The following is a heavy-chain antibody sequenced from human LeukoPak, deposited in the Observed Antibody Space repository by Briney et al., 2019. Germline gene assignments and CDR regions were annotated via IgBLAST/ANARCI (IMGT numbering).Heavy chain of an antibody. CDR1: GLTVSTNY. CDR2: IKSKTDGGTT. V-gene: IGHV3-15*01. Sequence: TGGSLRLSCAASGLTVSTNYMSWVRQAPGKGLEWVGRIKSKTDGGTTEDAAPVKGRFTISRDDSNNTLYLQMNSLQTEDTAVYYCATGTRMDVWGKGTTVTVSS. CDR3: ATGTRMDV. J-gene: IGHJ6*04. D-gene: IGHD1-1*01.